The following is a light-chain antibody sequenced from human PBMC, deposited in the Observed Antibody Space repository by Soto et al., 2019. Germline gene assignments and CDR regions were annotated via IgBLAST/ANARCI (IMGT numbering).Light chain of an antibody. CDR3: KQYDIYPYT. CDR1: LSSGTW. CDR2: GDS. Sequence: DIQMTQSPATLSASVGDIVTIKCRAGLSSGTWLAWYQQRPGKPPNLLIYGDSNLQTGVPTRFSCSVFGTEFPLIISSRQPDDFAKYYFKQYDIYPYTFGQGTKWEIK. V-gene: IGKV1-5*01. J-gene: IGKJ2*01.